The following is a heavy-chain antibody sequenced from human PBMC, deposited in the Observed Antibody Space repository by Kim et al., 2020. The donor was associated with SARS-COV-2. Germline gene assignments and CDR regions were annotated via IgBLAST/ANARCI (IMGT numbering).Heavy chain of an antibody. J-gene: IGHJ3*02. D-gene: IGHD3-10*01. Sequence: PSLKSLVTLSVDTSKNQFSLKLSSVTAADTAVYYCARIGGFREFFDAFDIWGQGTMVTVSS. V-gene: IGHV4-39*01. CDR3: ARIGGFREFFDAFDI.